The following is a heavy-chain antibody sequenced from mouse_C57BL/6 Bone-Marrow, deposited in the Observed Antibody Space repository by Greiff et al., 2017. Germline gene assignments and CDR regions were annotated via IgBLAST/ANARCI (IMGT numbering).Heavy chain of an antibody. V-gene: IGHV1-81*01. J-gene: IGHJ1*03. CDR1: GYTFTSYG. Sequence: LQQSGAELARPGASVKLSCKASGYTFTSYGISWVKQRTGQGLEWIGEIYPRSGNTYYNEKFKGKATLTADKSSSTAYMELRSLTSEDSAVYFCARLLRWYFDVWGTGTTVTVSS. CDR2: IYPRSGNT. CDR3: ARLLRWYFDV.